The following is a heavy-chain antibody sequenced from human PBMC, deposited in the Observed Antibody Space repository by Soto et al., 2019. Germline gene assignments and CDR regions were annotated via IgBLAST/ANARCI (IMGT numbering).Heavy chain of an antibody. V-gene: IGHV3-30*03. CDR2: ISYDGSNK. J-gene: IGHJ6*02. Sequence: PGGSLRLACAASGFTFSSYGMHWVRQAPGKGLEWVAVISYDGSNKYYADSVKGRFTISRDNSKNTLYLQMNSLRAEDTVFFFFATPLSPPPPDYRDGMAVWGQGTTVTVSS. CDR3: ATPLSPPPPDYRDGMAV. CDR1: GFTFSSYG. D-gene: IGHD5-12*01.